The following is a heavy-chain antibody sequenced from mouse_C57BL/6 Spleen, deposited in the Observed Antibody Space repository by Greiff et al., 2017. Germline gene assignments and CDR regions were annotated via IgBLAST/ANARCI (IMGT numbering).Heavy chain of an antibody. Sequence: DVQLVESGGGLVKPGGSLKLSCAASGFTFSSYTMSWVRQTPEKRLEWVATISGGGGNTYYPDSVKGRFTISRDNAKNTLYLQMSSLRSEDTALYYCARHGAYAMDYWGQGTSVTVSS. CDR2: ISGGGGNT. CDR1: GFTFSSYT. J-gene: IGHJ4*01. V-gene: IGHV5-9*01. CDR3: ARHGAYAMDY.